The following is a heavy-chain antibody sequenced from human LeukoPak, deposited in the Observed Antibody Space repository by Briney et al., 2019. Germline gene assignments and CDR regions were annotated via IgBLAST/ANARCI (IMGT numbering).Heavy chain of an antibody. D-gene: IGHD5-18*01. J-gene: IGHJ4*02. Sequence: PSQTLSLTCTVSGGSISSGSYYWRWIRQPAGKGLEWIGRIYTSGSTNYNPSLKSRVTISVVTSKNQFSLKLSSVTAADTAVYYCARDRGYSYGYSYYFDYWGQGTLVTVSS. V-gene: IGHV4-61*02. CDR3: ARDRGYSYGYSYYFDY. CDR1: GGSISSGSYY. CDR2: IYTSGST.